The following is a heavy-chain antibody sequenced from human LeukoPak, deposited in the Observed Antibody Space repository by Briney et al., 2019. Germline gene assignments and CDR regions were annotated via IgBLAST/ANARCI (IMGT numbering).Heavy chain of an antibody. CDR3: ASPGTP. V-gene: IGHV3-48*01. CDR1: GFTVSSNY. Sequence: GGSLRLSCAASGFTVSSNYMSWVRQAPGKGLEWVSYISSSSSTIYYADSVKGRFTISRDNAKNSLYLQMNSLRAEDTAVYYCASPGTPWGQGTLVTVSS. J-gene: IGHJ4*02. D-gene: IGHD2-15*01. CDR2: ISSSSSTI.